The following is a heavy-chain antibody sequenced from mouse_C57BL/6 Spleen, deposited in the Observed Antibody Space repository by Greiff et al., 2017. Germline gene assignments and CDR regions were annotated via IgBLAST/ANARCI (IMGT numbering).Heavy chain of an antibody. J-gene: IGHJ4*01. CDR1: GYSFTGYY. CDR2: INPSTGGT. Sequence: EVKLQQSGPELVKPGASVKISCKASGYSFTGYYMHWVKQSSEKSLEWIGEINPSTGGTSYNQKFKGKATLTVDKSSSTAYMQLKSLTSEDSAVYYCARDYYGSSYAMDYWGQGTSVTVSS. V-gene: IGHV1-43*01. D-gene: IGHD1-1*01. CDR3: ARDYYGSSYAMDY.